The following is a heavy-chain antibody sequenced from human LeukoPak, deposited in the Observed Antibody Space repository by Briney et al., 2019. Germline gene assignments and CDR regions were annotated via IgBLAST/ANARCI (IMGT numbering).Heavy chain of an antibody. CDR3: APSDYYDSSGYFDY. Sequence: GGSPRLSCAASGFTFSSYAMSWVRQAPGKGLEWVSAISGSGGSTYYADSVKGRFTISRDNSKNTLYLQMNSLRAEDTAVYYCAPSDYYDSSGYFDYWGQGTLVTVSS. CDR1: GFTFSSYA. CDR2: ISGSGGST. J-gene: IGHJ4*02. V-gene: IGHV3-23*01. D-gene: IGHD3-22*01.